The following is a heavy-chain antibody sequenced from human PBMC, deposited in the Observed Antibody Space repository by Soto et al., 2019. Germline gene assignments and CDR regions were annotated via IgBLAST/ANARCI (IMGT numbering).Heavy chain of an antibody. Sequence: QMQLEESGGGVVQPGRSLRLSCVASGFTFSHDGIHLVRQAPGKGLEWVAGIWHHGGNKYYAESVKGRFTISRDNARNTLYLQMDSLRGEDTGVYYCVSDETQMERRPSYGKEVWGRGTKV. D-gene: IGHD1-1*01. V-gene: IGHV3-33*01. CDR1: GFTFSHDG. J-gene: IGHJ6*02. CDR3: VSDETQMERRPSYGKEV. CDR2: IWHHGGNK.